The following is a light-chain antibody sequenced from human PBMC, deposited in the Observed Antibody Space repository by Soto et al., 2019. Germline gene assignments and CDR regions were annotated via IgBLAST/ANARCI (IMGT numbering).Light chain of an antibody. CDR3: TSYTPIVTLGSV. V-gene: IGLV2-14*01. CDR2: KVT. Sequence: SVLTQPASVSGSPGQSITISCTGTSSDIGGYNSVSWYQQHPGRAPRLIIYKVTNRPSGVSNRFSASKSGNTASLTISGLQAEDEADYYCTSYTPIVTLGSVFGTGTKVTVL. CDR1: SSDIGGYNS. J-gene: IGLJ1*01.